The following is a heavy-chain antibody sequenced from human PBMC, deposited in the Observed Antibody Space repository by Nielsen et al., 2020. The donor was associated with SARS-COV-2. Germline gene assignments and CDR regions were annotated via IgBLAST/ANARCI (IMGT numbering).Heavy chain of an antibody. D-gene: IGHD5-12*01. CDR1: GYTFTSYY. CDR3: ARDLAGYVRQYYMDV. J-gene: IGHJ6*03. Sequence: ASVKVSCKASGYTFTSYYMHWVRQAPGQGLEWMGIINPSGGSTSYAQKFQGRVTMTRDTSTSTVYMELSSLRSEDTAVYYCARDLAGYVRQYYMDVWGKGTTVTVSS. CDR2: INPSGGST. V-gene: IGHV1-46*01.